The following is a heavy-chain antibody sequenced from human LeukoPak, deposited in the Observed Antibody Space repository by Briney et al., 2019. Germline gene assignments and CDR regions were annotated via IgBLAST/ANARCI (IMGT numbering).Heavy chain of an antibody. V-gene: IGHV3-30-3*01. J-gene: IGHJ3*02. CDR2: ISYDGSNK. CDR3: ARDWNRSKPETYYDFWSGYSFDAFDI. CDR1: GFTFSSYA. Sequence: GRSLRLSCAASGFTFSSYAMHWVRQAPGKGLEWVAVISYDGSNKYYADSVKGRFTISRDNSKNTLYLQMNSLRAEDTAVYYCARDWNRSKPETYYDFWSGYSFDAFDIWGQGTMVTVSS. D-gene: IGHD3-3*01.